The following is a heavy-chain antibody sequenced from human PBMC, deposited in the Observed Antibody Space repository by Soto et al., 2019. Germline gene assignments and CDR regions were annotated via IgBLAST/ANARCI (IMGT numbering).Heavy chain of an antibody. CDR1: GGSIRSNNW. D-gene: IGHD1-26*01. J-gene: IGHJ4*02. Sequence: PSETLSLTCAVSGGSIRSNNWWSWVRQPPGKGLEWIGEIFHSGSTNYNPSLKTRVTISVGKSKNQFSLKLSSVTAADTAVYYCARVYSGSYSDYWGQGTLVTVSS. CDR2: IFHSGST. V-gene: IGHV4-4*02. CDR3: ARVYSGSYSDY.